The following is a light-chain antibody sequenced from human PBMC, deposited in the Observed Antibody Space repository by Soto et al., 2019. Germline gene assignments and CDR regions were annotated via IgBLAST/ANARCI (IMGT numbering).Light chain of an antibody. Sequence: DIPMTQSPSSLSASVGDRVTITCQASQDISNFLIWYQQKPGKAPKLLIYDASNLETGVPSRFSGSGSGTDFSFTISSVQPEDVATYYCQQYDILPPSFGQGTKLEIK. CDR3: QQYDILPPS. J-gene: IGKJ2*01. V-gene: IGKV1-33*01. CDR1: QDISNF. CDR2: DAS.